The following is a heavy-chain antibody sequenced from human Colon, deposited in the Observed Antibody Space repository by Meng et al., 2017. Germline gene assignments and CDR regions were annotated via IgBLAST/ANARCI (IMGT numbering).Heavy chain of an antibody. Sequence: SETLSLTCTVSGGSISSSSYYWGWLRQPPGKGLEWIGSIYYSGSTYYNPSLKSRVTISVDTSKNQFYLKLSSVTAADTAVYYCARLELLRLFYFDYWGQGTLVTVSS. CDR3: ARLELLRLFYFDY. J-gene: IGHJ4*02. CDR1: GGSISSSSYY. D-gene: IGHD1-26*01. CDR2: IYYSGST. V-gene: IGHV4-39*07.